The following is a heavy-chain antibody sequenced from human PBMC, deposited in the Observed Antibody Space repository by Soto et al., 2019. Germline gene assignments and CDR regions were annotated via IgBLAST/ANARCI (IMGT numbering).Heavy chain of an antibody. Sequence: QVQLVESGGGVVQPGRSLRLSCAGPGSTFRNYGLHWVRQAPGKGLEWVAVISYDGSHKYYADSVKGRFTISRDNSNNMLYLQMDSLRAEDTAVYYCAKDGAPRYCSRSSCHPAGAYWGQGTLVTVSS. J-gene: IGHJ4*02. CDR2: ISYDGSHK. CDR1: GSTFRNYG. CDR3: AKDGAPRYCSRSSCHPAGAY. D-gene: IGHD2-15*01. V-gene: IGHV3-30*18.